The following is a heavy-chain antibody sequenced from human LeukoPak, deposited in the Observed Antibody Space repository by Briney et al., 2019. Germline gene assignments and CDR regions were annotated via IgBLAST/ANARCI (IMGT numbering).Heavy chain of an antibody. Sequence: GGSLSLSWAAAGITVSSNYMSWVRQAPGKGLGWVSVIYPGGTTSYIDTMKGRFTLSRHNSKNTVYLQMNSLRAEDTAVYYCATSYGSGSYYNPPRVWGQGATVIVSS. CDR1: GITVSSNY. V-gene: IGHV3-53*04. CDR3: ATSYGSGSYYNPPRV. CDR2: IYPGGTT. D-gene: IGHD3-10*01. J-gene: IGHJ6*02.